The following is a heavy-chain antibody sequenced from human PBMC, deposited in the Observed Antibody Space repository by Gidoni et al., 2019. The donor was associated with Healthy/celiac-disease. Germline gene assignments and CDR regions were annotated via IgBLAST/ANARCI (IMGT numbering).Heavy chain of an antibody. J-gene: IGHJ6*02. V-gene: IGHV1-46*01. CDR2: INPGGGST. Sequence: QVQLVQSGAEVKKPGASVKVSCKASGYTFTSYYMHWVRQAPGQGLEWMVIINPGGGSTSYAQKFQGRVTMTRDTSTSTVYMELSSLRSEDTAVYYCARDGTRDNYYYYYYGMDVWGQGTTVTVSS. CDR1: GYTFTSYY. CDR3: ARDGTRDNYYYYYYGMDV. D-gene: IGHD2-2*01.